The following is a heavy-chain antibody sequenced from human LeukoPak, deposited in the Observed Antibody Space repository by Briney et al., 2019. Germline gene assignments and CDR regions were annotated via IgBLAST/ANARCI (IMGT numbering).Heavy chain of an antibody. CDR3: ARDHRSGSGSGTQANDY. D-gene: IGHD3-10*01. CDR2: ISSSSKTI. Sequence: GGSLRLSCAASGFTFSYYSMNWVRQAPGKGLEWVSYISSSSKTIYCADSVKGRFTISRDNAKKSLDLQMNSLRDEDTAVYYCARDHRSGSGSGTQANDYWGQGTLVTVSS. CDR1: GFTFSYYS. V-gene: IGHV3-48*02. J-gene: IGHJ4*02.